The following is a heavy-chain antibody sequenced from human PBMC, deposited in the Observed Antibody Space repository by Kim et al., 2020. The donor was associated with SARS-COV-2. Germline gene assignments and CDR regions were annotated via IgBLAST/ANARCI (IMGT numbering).Heavy chain of an antibody. CDR2: IYYSGST. CDR3: ARVSRITIFGVVISPYYYGMDV. D-gene: IGHD3-3*01. V-gene: IGHV4-59*01. Sequence: SETLSLTCTVSGGSISSYYWSWIRQPPGKGLEWIGYIYYSGSTNYNPSLKSRVTISVDTSKNQFSLKLSSVTAADTAVYYCARVSRITIFGVVISPYYYGMDVWAKGPRSPSP. J-gene: IGHJ6*02. CDR1: GGSISSYY.